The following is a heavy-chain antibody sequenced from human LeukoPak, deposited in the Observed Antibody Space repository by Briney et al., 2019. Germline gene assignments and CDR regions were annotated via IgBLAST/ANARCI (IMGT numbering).Heavy chain of an antibody. CDR2: INPNSGGT. J-gene: IGHJ5*02. CDR1: GYTFTGYY. D-gene: IGHD2-15*01. Sequence: ASVKVSCKASGYTFTGYYMHWVRQAPGQGLEWMGWINPNSGGTNYAQKFQGRVTMTRDTSISTAYMELSRLRSDDTALYYCARGRYCSGGSCYHWFDPWGQGTLVTVSS. CDR3: ARGRYCSGGSCYHWFDP. V-gene: IGHV1-2*02.